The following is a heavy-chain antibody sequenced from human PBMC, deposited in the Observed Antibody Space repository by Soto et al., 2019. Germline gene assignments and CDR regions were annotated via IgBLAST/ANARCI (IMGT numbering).Heavy chain of an antibody. V-gene: IGHV1-8*01. CDR2: MNTKKGNR. Sequence: QVPLVQSGAEVRRPGASVKVSCQASGYTSPIYDIEWVRQATGQRLEWMGWMNTKKGNRYPAPKFQGRRTMTSNTSTTTAYMELTNLRSEDTAVYCCANSRTMSPEGFDIWGRGTLVTFS. J-gene: IGHJ3*02. CDR1: GYTSPIYD. CDR3: ANSRTMSPEGFDI.